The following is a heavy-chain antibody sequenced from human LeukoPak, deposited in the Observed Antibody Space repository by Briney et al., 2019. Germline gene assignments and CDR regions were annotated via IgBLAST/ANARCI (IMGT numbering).Heavy chain of an antibody. D-gene: IGHD5/OR15-5a*01. CDR1: GYTFTSYD. CDR3: ARVFTTFDAFDI. V-gene: IGHV1-8*03. J-gene: IGHJ3*02. CDR2: MNPNSGNT. Sequence: ASVKVSCKASGYTFTSYDINWVRQATGQGLEWMGWMNPNSGNTGYAQKFQGRVTITRNTSISTAYMELSSLRSEDTAVYYCARVFTTFDAFDIWGQGTMVTVSS.